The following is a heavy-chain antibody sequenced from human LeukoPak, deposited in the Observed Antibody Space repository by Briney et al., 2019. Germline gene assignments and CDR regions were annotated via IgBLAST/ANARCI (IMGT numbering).Heavy chain of an antibody. J-gene: IGHJ4*02. CDR1: GYTFTSYG. D-gene: IGHD2-21*01. CDR3: ARIESSLTHYYYFDY. CDR2: ISAYYGNT. Sequence: ASVKVSCKASGYTFTSYGISWVRQAPGQGLEWMGWISAYYGNTNYAQKLQGRVTMTTDTSTSTAYMELRSLRSDDTAVYYCARIESSLTHYYYFDYWGQGTLVTVSS. V-gene: IGHV1-18*01.